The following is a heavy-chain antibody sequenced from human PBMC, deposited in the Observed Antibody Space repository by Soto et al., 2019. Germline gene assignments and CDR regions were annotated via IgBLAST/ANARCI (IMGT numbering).Heavy chain of an antibody. D-gene: IGHD2-15*01. J-gene: IGHJ4*02. CDR2: IYADGTT. Sequence: EVQLVDSGGGLVRTGGSLRLSCAASGFTVSSNYISWVRQAPGKGLEWVSVIYADGTTYYADSVKDRFTISRDNSKNTVSLQMSSLRAEDTAVYYCAVDIEVTGMGRYDFDYWGQGALVTVSS. CDR3: AVDIEVTGMGRYDFDY. V-gene: IGHV3-66*01. CDR1: GFTVSSNY.